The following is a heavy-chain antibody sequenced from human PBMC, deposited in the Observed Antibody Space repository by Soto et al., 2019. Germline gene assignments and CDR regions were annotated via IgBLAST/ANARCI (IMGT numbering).Heavy chain of an antibody. D-gene: IGHD6-19*01. V-gene: IGHV5-10-1*01. CDR3: ARQDSGSGWSNWFDP. CDR1: GYSFTSYW. J-gene: IGHJ5*02. CDR2: IDPSDSYT. Sequence: GESLKISCKGSGYSFTSYWISWVRQMPGKGLEWMGRIDPSDSYTNYSPSFQGHVTISADKSISTAYLQWSSLKASDTAMYYCARQDSGSGWSNWFDPWGQGTLVTVSS.